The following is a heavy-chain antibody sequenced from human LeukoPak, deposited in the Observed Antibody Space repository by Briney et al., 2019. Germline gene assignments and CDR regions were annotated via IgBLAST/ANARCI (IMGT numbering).Heavy chain of an antibody. Sequence: GGSLRLSCADSGFTFSSYAMNWVRQAPGKGLEWVSTISGGGGTTHYADSVKGRFTIFRDNSKNTLYVQMNSLRAEDTAVYYCAQGHGSTLWFFDQWGRGTLLTVSS. CDR2: ISGGGGTT. V-gene: IGHV3-23*01. CDR1: GFTFSSYA. CDR3: AQGHGSTLWFFDQ. D-gene: IGHD6-13*01. J-gene: IGHJ2*01.